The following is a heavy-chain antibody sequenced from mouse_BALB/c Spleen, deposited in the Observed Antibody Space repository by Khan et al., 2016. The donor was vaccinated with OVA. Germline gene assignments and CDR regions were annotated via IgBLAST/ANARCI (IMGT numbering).Heavy chain of an antibody. J-gene: IGHJ3*01. Sequence: VKLLESGAELARPGASVKLSCKASGYTFTDYYIDWVKQRTGQGLEWIGEINPGSGNSYYNEKFKGKATLTADKSSNTAFVQLSSLTSDDSAVYFCAREWGAWFAYWGQGTLVTVSA. CDR2: INPGSGNS. V-gene: IGHV1-77*01. CDR3: AREWGAWFAY. CDR1: GYTFTDYY.